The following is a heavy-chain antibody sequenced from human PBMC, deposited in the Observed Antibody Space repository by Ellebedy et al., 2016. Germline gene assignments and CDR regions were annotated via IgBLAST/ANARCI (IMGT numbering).Heavy chain of an antibody. CDR2: IKEDGSEK. CDR1: GFIFSRDW. CDR3: ARGPGFLTDY. Sequence: GGSLRLSCAVSGFIFSRDWMFWVRQAPGKGLEWVATIKEDGSEKLYVDSVKGRFTISRDNAESSLYLQMDSLRADDTAVHYCARGPGFLTDYWGQGILVTVSS. D-gene: IGHD1-1*01. J-gene: IGHJ4*02. V-gene: IGHV3-7*03.